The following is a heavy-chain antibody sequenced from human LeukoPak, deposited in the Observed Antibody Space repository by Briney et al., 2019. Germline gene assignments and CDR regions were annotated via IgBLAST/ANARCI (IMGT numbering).Heavy chain of an antibody. J-gene: IGHJ4*02. V-gene: IGHV3-13*03. CDR3: ARAPLSSYCSSTSCYINY. CDR1: GFTFSSYD. CDR2: IGTAGDT. D-gene: IGHD2-2*02. Sequence: GGSLRLSCAACGFTFSSYDMHWVRQATGKGLEWVSAIGTAGDTYYPGSVKGQFTISRENAKNSLYLQMNSLRAGDTAVYYCARAPLSSYCSSTSCYINYWGQGTLVTVSS.